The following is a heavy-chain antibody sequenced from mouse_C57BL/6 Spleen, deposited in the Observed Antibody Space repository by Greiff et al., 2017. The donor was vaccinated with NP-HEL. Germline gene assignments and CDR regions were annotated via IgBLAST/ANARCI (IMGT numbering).Heavy chain of an antibody. Sequence: EVKLQESGPGLVKPSQSLSLTCSVTGYSITSGYYWNWIRQFPGNKLEWMGYISYDGSNNYNPSLKNRISITRDTSKNQFFLKLNSVTTEDTATYYCARGGGYGSSFFDYWGQGTTLTVSS. J-gene: IGHJ2*01. D-gene: IGHD1-1*01. CDR3: ARGGGYGSSFFDY. CDR2: ISYDGSN. CDR1: GYSITSGYY. V-gene: IGHV3-6*01.